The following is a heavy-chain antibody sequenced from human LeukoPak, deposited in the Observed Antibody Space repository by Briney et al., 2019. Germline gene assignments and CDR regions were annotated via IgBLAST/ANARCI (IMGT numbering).Heavy chain of an antibody. D-gene: IGHD4-17*01. CDR1: GFIVAGQY. CDR3: ARAQPNADGDPTLFDF. CDR2: LYGDGRT. J-gene: IGHJ4*02. Sequence: GGSLRLSCAASGFIVAGQYMSWVRQAPGQGLEWVSLLYGDGRTFYPDSVKGRFTISRDNSRNMLFLQMNSLRAEDTAVYYCARAQPNADGDPTLFDFWGQGTLATVSS. V-gene: IGHV3-66*01.